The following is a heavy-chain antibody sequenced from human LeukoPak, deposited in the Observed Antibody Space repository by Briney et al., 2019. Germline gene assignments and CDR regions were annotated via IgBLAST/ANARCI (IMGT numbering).Heavy chain of an antibody. V-gene: IGHV5-51*01. Sequence: GESLKISCKGSGYSFTSYWIGWVRQMPGKGLEWMGIIYPGNSDTRYSPSFQGQVTISADKSISTAYLQWSSLKASDTAMYYCARGGIYCSSTSCPNWFDPWGQGTLVTVSS. CDR2: IYPGNSDT. D-gene: IGHD2-2*01. CDR3: ARGGIYCSSTSCPNWFDP. CDR1: GYSFTSYW. J-gene: IGHJ5*02.